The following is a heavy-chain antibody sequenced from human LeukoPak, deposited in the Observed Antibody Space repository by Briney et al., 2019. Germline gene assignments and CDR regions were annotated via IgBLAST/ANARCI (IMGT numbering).Heavy chain of an antibody. CDR1: GGSISSGGYY. V-gene: IGHV4-30-2*01. D-gene: IGHD2-2*02. CDR3: ARDPLPYCSSTSCYIGGDY. Sequence: SETLSLTCTVSGGSISSGGYYWSWIRQPPRKGLEWIGYIYHSGSTYYNPSLKSRVTISVDRSKNQFSLKLSSVTAADTAVYYCARDPLPYCSSTSCYIGGDYWGQGTLVTVSS. CDR2: IYHSGST. J-gene: IGHJ4*02.